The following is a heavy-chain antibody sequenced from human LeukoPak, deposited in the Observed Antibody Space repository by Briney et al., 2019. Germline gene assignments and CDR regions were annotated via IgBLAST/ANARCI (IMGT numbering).Heavy chain of an antibody. Sequence: TGGSLRLSCAASGLTFSNYGMHWVRQAPGKALEWVAIIWYDGSNKYYADSVKGRFTISRDNSKNTLYLQMNSLRAEDTAVYYCARDRDVYSSRWNRNFAYWGQGTLVTVSA. CDR2: IWYDGSNK. J-gene: IGHJ4*02. D-gene: IGHD6-13*01. CDR1: GLTFSNYG. V-gene: IGHV3-33*01. CDR3: ARDRDVYSSRWNRNFAY.